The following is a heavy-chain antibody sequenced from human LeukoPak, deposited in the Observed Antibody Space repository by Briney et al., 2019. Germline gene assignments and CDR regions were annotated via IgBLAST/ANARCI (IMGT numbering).Heavy chain of an antibody. CDR1: GYTFTYYY. Sequence: ASVKVSCKASGYTFTYYYIHWMRQAPGQGLEWMGWINPDSGDTSYAQKLQGRVTMTTDTSTSTAYMELRSLRSDDTAVYYCARDSIDYYGSGSYYSPPFDYWGQGTLVTVSS. J-gene: IGHJ4*02. CDR3: ARDSIDYYGSGSYYSPPFDY. CDR2: INPDSGDT. D-gene: IGHD3-10*01. V-gene: IGHV1-18*04.